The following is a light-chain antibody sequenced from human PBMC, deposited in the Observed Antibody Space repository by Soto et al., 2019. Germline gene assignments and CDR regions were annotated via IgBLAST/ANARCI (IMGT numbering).Light chain of an antibody. Sequence: EIVLTQSPATLSLSPGERATLSCRASQSVSSYLSWYQQKPGQAHRLLIYDASNRATGIPARFSGSGSGTDFTLTISSLEPEDFAVYYCQQRSNWPPLYTFGQGTQLEIK. CDR3: QQRSNWPPLYT. CDR2: DAS. V-gene: IGKV3-11*01. CDR1: QSVSSY. J-gene: IGKJ2*01.